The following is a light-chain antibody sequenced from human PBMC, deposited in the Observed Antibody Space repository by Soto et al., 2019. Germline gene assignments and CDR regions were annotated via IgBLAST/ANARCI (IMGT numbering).Light chain of an antibody. CDR1: SSNIGRIT. Sequence: QSVLTQPPSASGTPGQRVTISCSGSSSNIGRITVIWYHHLPGPAPQLLMYSNNQRASGVPDRFFGAKSGTSASLVISGLESEHGADYYCAAWDDSLNGGVFGTGTKVTVL. V-gene: IGLV1-44*01. J-gene: IGLJ1*01. CDR2: SNN. CDR3: AAWDDSLNGGV.